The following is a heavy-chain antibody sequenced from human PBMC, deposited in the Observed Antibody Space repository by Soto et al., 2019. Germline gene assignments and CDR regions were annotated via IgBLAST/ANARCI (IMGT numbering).Heavy chain of an antibody. CDR2: ISHSGLR. V-gene: IGHV4-59*01. J-gene: IGHJ5*02. Sequence: PSETLSVTCSVAGVSSSSGYCTWIRQSPGKGLEWIGYISHSGLRHYRASLQSRLTMSVETSKNQFSLNLTSVTAADTAIYYCATSNTTCPGCYSWGQGTLVTVSS. D-gene: IGHD2-2*01. CDR1: GVSSSSGY. CDR3: ATSNTTCPGCYS.